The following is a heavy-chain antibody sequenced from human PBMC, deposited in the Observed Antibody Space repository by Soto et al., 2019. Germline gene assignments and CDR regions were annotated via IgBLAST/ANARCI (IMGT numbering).Heavy chain of an antibody. CDR1: GGTFSSYA. Sequence: ASVKVSCKASGGTFSSYAISWVRQAPGQGLEWMGGIIPIFGTANYAQKFQGRVMITADESTSTAYMELSSLRSEDTAVYYCASSPTHVDFWSGYYGWGQGTLVTVSS. J-gene: IGHJ4*02. V-gene: IGHV1-69*13. D-gene: IGHD3-3*01. CDR2: IIPIFGTA. CDR3: ASSPTHVDFWSGYYG.